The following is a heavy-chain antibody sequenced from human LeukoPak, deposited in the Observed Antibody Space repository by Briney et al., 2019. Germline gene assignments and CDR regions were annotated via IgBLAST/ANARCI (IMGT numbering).Heavy chain of an antibody. J-gene: IGHJ4*02. CDR3: ARSNNDGDYLGVGFDY. CDR1: GYSFSNFH. D-gene: IGHD3-16*01. CDR2: INTNTGNP. Sequence: ASVKVSCKASGYSFSNFHINWVRQAPGQGLEWMGWINTNTGNPTYARGFTGRFVFSSDTSVRMAYLQISSLKAEDTAVYYCARSNNDGDYLGVGFDYWGQGTLVTVSS. V-gene: IGHV7-4-1*04.